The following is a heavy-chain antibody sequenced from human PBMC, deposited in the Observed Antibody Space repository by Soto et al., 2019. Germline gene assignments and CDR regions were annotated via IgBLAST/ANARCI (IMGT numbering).Heavy chain of an antibody. CDR2: VSHNGST. CDR1: GGSFSGFY. V-gene: IGHV4-34*01. J-gene: IGHJ6*02. D-gene: IGHD1-26*01. Sequence: QVQLQQWGAGLLKPSETLSLTCALYGGSFSGFYWSWIRQPPGKGLEWLGEVSHNGSTNYKASLKRRVTISLDTSKNQFYLQLSSVTAADTAIYYCARAGGWHNYFGLDIWGQGTTVTVSS. CDR3: ARAGGWHNYFGLDI.